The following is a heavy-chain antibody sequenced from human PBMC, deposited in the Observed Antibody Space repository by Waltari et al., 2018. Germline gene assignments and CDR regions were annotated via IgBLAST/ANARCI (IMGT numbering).Heavy chain of an antibody. V-gene: IGHV3-73*02. J-gene: IGHJ4*02. D-gene: IGHD6-13*01. Sequence: EVQLVESGGGLVQPGGSLKLSCAASGFTFSGSAMHWVRQASGKGLGWVGRIGSKANGYATAYAASVKGRFTISRDDSKTTAYLQMTSLKTEDTAVYYCTRRIAAADPFDYWGQGTLVTVSS. CDR1: GFTFSGSA. CDR3: TRRIAAADPFDY. CDR2: IGSKANGYAT.